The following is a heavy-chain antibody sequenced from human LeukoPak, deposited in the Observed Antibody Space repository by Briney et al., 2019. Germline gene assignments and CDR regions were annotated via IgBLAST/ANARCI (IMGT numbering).Heavy chain of an antibody. CDR2: IYTSGST. Sequence: SETLSLTCSVSGGSISSYYWSWIRQPAGKGLEWIGRIYTSGSTNYNPSLKSRVTMSLDTSKNQFSLKLSSVTAADTAVYYCARAYDYSHHFDYWGQGTLVTVSS. J-gene: IGHJ4*02. CDR1: GGSISSYY. CDR3: ARAYDYSHHFDY. D-gene: IGHD4-11*01. V-gene: IGHV4-4*07.